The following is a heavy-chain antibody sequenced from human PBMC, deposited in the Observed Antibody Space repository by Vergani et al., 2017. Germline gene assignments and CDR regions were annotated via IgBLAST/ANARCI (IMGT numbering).Heavy chain of an antibody. J-gene: IGHJ5*02. CDR1: GASIRSSNYY. D-gene: IGHD6-19*01. CDR3: ARHSTVEWLVKLGWIDP. V-gene: IGHV4-39*01. Sequence: QLQLQESGPGLVKPSATLSLTCSVSGASIRSSNYYWGWIRQPPGKGLEWIASIYYSGSTYYNPSLKSRVTIFVDTSKNQFSLKLSSVTAADPAVYFCARHSTVEWLVKLGWIDPWGQGILVTVSS. CDR2: IYYSGST.